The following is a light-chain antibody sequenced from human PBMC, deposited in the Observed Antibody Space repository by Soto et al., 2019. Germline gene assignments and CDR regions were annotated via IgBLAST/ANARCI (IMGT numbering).Light chain of an antibody. Sequence: QSALTQPASVSGSPGQSITISCTGTSSDVGGYNYVSWYQQHPGKAPKLMIYDVSNRPSGVSNRFSGSKSGNTASLTISGLQAEDAADYYRSSYTSSSTSWVFGGGTKLTVL. CDR2: DVS. J-gene: IGLJ3*02. CDR1: SSDVGGYNY. V-gene: IGLV2-14*01. CDR3: SSYTSSSTSWV.